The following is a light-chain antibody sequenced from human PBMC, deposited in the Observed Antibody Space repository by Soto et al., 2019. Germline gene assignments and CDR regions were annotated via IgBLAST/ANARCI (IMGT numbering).Light chain of an antibody. CDR2: DAS. CDR3: QQYGSSLWT. V-gene: IGKV3-20*01. J-gene: IGKJ1*01. Sequence: EIGLTQSAATLSLSPGERATLSCRASQSVSSYLAWYQQKPGQAPRLLIYDASNRATGIPARFSGSGSGTDFTLTISRLEPEDFAVYYCQQYGSSLWTFGQGTKVDI. CDR1: QSVSSY.